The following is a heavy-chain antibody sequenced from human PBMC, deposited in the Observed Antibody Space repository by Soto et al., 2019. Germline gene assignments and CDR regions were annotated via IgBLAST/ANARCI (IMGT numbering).Heavy chain of an antibody. CDR1: GGSISSYD. J-gene: IGHJ5*02. D-gene: IGHD1-26*01. CDR3: ARAHIVGAIWFDP. Sequence: SETLSLTCTVSGGSISSYDWSWIQQPPGKGLEWIGYIYYSGSTNYNPSLKSRVTISVDTSKNQFSLKLSSVTAADTAVYYCARAHIVGAIWFDPWGQGTLVTVSS. V-gene: IGHV4-59*01. CDR2: IYYSGST.